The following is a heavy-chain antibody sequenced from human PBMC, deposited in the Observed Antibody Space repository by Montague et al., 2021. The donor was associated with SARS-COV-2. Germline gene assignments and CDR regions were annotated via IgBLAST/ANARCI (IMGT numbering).Heavy chain of an antibody. CDR3: AHRRLHTGSFDY. Sequence: PALVKPTQTLTLTCTFSGFSLSTSGVGVGWIRQPPGKALEWLALIYWDDDKRYSPSLKSRLTITKDTSKNQVVLTVTNMDPVDTVTYYCAHRRLHTGSFDYWGQGALVTVSS. CDR2: IYWDDDK. V-gene: IGHV2-5*02. J-gene: IGHJ4*02. CDR1: GFSLSTSGVG. D-gene: IGHD1-26*01.